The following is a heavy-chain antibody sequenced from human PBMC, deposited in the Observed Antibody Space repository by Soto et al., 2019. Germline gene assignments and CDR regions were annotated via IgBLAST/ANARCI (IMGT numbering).Heavy chain of an antibody. CDR3: ARILYDFWSGYYSPDNWFDP. D-gene: IGHD3-3*01. V-gene: IGHV3-21*01. CDR2: ISSSSSYI. J-gene: IGHJ5*02. Sequence: PGGSLRLSCAASGFTFSSYSMNWVRQAPGKGLEWVSSISSSSSYIYYADSVKGRFTISRDNAKNSLYLQMNSLRAEDTAVYYCARILYDFWSGYYSPDNWFDPWGQGTLVTVSS. CDR1: GFTFSSYS.